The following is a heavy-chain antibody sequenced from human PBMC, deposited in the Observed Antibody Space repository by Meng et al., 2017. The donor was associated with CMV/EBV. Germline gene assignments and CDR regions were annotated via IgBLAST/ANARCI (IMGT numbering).Heavy chain of an antibody. J-gene: IGHJ3*02. CDR1: GFTFSSYG. D-gene: IGHD2-2*01. CDR3: AKVKGYCNSASCAIDAFDI. V-gene: IGHV3-30*02. Sequence: GESLKISCAASGFTFSSYGMHWVRQAPGKGLEWVACIRYDGSNKYYADSVKGRFTISRDNSKNTMYLQMNNLRAEDTAVYYCAKVKGYCNSASCAIDAFDIWGQGTMVTVSS. CDR2: IRYDGSNK.